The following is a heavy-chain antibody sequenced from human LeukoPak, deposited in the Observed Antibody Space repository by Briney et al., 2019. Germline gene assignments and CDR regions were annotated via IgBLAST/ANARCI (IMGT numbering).Heavy chain of an antibody. CDR3: ARCYGVGCSFDY. D-gene: IGHD2-15*01. J-gene: IGHJ4*02. CDR2: IWYDGSNK. CDR1: GFTFSSYD. Sequence: GRSLRLSCAASGFTFSSYDMHWVRQAPAKGLEWVALIWYDGSNKYYADSVKGRFTIYRDNFKNTLSLQMNSLRAEDTAVYYCARCYGVGCSFDYWGQGTLVTVSS. V-gene: IGHV3-33*01.